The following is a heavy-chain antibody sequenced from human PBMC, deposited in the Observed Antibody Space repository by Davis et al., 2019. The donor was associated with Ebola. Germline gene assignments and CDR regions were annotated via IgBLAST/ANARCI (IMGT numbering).Heavy chain of an antibody. Sequence: MPGGSLRHSCTVSGGSISSYYWSWIRQPPGKELEWIGYIYSSGSTNYNPSLKSRVTISVDTSKNQFSLKLSSVTAADTAVYYCARASITMFGVLFIEGIFDYWGQGTLVTVSS. V-gene: IGHV4-59*01. CDR3: ARASITMFGVLFIEGIFDY. CDR1: GGSISSYY. CDR2: IYSSGST. D-gene: IGHD3-3*01. J-gene: IGHJ4*02.